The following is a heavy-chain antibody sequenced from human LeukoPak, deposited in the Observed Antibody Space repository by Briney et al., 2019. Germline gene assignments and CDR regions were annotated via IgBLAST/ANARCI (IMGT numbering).Heavy chain of an antibody. CDR3: ARVLDY. Sequence: GGSLRLSCAASGFNFRSYWMSWVRQAPGKGLEWVANIKQDGKGKYYVDSVKGRFTISRDNAKNSLYLQMNSLRAEDTAVYYCARVLDYWGQGTLVTVSS. J-gene: IGHJ4*02. CDR2: IKQDGKGK. CDR1: GFNFRSYW. V-gene: IGHV3-7*01. D-gene: IGHD2/OR15-2a*01.